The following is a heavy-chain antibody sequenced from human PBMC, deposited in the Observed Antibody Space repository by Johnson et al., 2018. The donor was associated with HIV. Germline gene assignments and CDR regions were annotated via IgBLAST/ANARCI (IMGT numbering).Heavy chain of an antibody. V-gene: IGHV3-66*01. CDR2: FYSGGST. CDR1: GFSISSNY. CDR3: ARGYILTGYSGAFDL. J-gene: IGHJ3*01. D-gene: IGHD3-9*01. Sequence: VESGGGLVQPGGSLRLSCKASGFSISSNYMSWVRQPPGQGLEWVSVFYSGGSTHYADSVKGRFTISRDNSKNTVYLQMNSLRADDTAVHYCARGYILTGYSGAFDLWGQGTMVTVSS.